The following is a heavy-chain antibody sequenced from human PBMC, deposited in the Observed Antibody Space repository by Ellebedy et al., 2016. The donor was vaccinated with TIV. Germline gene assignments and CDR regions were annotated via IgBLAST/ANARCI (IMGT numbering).Heavy chain of an antibody. CDR2: ISSDGSNK. CDR1: GFTFSSFA. V-gene: IGHV3-23*01. Sequence: GGSLRLSCAASGFTFSSFAMHWVRQAPGKGLEWLSVISSDGSNKYDADSVKGRFTITRDNSKITLYLQMNRLRTEDTAVYFCAKGSSSGFTYDRVGFEYWGQGALVTVSS. CDR3: AKGSSSGFTYDRVGFEY. J-gene: IGHJ4*02. D-gene: IGHD3-22*01.